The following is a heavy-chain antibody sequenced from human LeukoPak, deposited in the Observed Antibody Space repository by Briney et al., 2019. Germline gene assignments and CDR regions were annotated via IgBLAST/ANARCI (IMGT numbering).Heavy chain of an antibody. CDR3: AREGYYGSGSYWGQYYYYMDV. Sequence: ASETLSLTCTVSGGSISSGSYYWSWIRQPAGKGLEWIGRIYTSGSTHYNPSLKSRVTMSVDTSKNQFSLKLSSVTAADTAVYYCAREGYYGSGSYWGQYYYYMDVWGKGTTVTISS. V-gene: IGHV4-61*02. D-gene: IGHD3-10*01. CDR2: IYTSGST. CDR1: GGSISSGSYY. J-gene: IGHJ6*03.